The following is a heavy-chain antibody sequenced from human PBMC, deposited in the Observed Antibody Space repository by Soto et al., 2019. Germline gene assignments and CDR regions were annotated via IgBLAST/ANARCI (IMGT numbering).Heavy chain of an antibody. CDR2: MNPNSGNT. D-gene: IGHD1-1*01. V-gene: IGHV1-8*01. J-gene: IGHJ6*03. CDR1: GYTFTSYD. CDR3: ARGGVEPNYYYMDV. Sequence: ASVKVSCKASGYTFTSYDINWVRQATGQGLEWMGWMNPNSGNTGYAQKFQGRVTMTRNTSISTAYMELSSLRSEDTAVYYCARGGVEPNYYYMDVWGKGTTVTVSS.